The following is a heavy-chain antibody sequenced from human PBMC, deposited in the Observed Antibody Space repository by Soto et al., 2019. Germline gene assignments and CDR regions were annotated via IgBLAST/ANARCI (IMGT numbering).Heavy chain of an antibody. CDR2: IYYSGST. Sequence: PSETLSLTCTVSCGSISSYYWSWIRQPPGKGLEWIGYIYYSGSTNYNPSLKSRVTISVDTSKNQFSLKLSSVTAADTAVYYCAREGYSSVAGFFDYWGQGTLVTVSS. CDR3: AREGYSSVAGFFDY. CDR1: CGSISSYY. J-gene: IGHJ4*02. V-gene: IGHV4-59*01. D-gene: IGHD6-25*01.